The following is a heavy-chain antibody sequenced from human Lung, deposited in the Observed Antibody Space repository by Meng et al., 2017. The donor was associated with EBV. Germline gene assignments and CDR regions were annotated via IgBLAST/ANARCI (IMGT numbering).Heavy chain of an antibody. CDR1: GYTFSNYA. V-gene: IGHV1-3*01. Sequence: VQFVQSGAEVKKPGASGKVSCKAAGYTFSNYAMNWVRQAPGQRLEWMGWINAGNGDTKYSQKFQVRVTITRDTSASTGYMELGSLRSEDTAVYYCARFSSGYFFGYWGQGTLVTVSS. CDR3: ARFSSGYFFGY. J-gene: IGHJ4*02. CDR2: INAGNGDT. D-gene: IGHD3-22*01.